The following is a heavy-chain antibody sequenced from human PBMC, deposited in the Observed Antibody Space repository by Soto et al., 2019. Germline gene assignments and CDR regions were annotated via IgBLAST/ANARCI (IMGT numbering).Heavy chain of an antibody. CDR3: ARDVCRDGYNFQACRLSTFDY. CDR1: GGTFSRYA. D-gene: IGHD2-21*01. CDR2: IIPIFGTA. Sequence: VSLKASGGTFSRYAITCLRPAPGQGLEWMGGIIPIFGTANYAQKLQGRVPISSDESTSTASMELSSLRSEDTAVYYCARDVCRDGYNFQACRLSTFDYWGQGTLVTASS. V-gene: IGHV1-69*01. J-gene: IGHJ4*01.